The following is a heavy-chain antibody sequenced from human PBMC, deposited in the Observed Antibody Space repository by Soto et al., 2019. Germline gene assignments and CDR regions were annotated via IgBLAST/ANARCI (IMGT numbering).Heavy chain of an antibody. D-gene: IGHD1-1*01. Sequence: GGSLRLSCAASGFTFSSYAMHWVRQALGKGLEWVAVISYDGSNKYYADSVKGRFTISRDNSKNTLYLQMNSLRAEDTAVYYCASEQLAVLRGVLDYWGQGTLVTVSS. CDR1: GFTFSSYA. V-gene: IGHV3-30-3*01. CDR2: ISYDGSNK. CDR3: ASEQLAVLRGVLDY. J-gene: IGHJ4*02.